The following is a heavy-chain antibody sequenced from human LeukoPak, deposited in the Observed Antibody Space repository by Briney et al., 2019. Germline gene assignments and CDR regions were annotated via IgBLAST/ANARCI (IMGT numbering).Heavy chain of an antibody. J-gene: IGHJ4*02. CDR1: GFTFSFYA. V-gene: IGHV3-23*01. CDR2: IRGGGGTT. Sequence: PGGSLRLSCAASGFTFSFYAMTWVRRSPGKGLEWVSAIRGGGGTTYYAALVTGRFTISRDHSKNTLYLQMNSLRSEDTAVYYCAKFYDILTGYFDYWGQGTLVTVSS. D-gene: IGHD3-9*01. CDR3: AKFYDILTGYFDY.